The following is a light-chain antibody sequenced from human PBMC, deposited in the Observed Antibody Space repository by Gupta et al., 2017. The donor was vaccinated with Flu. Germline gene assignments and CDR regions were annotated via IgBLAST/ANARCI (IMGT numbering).Light chain of an antibody. CDR3: QQYGSSPPLT. V-gene: IGKV3-20*01. Sequence: EIVFPQSPGTLSLSPGERATLPCRASQSVSSSYLAWYQQKPGQAPRLLIYGASSRATGIPDRFSGSGSGTDFTLTISRLEPEDFAVYYCQQYGSSPPLTFDGGTKVEIK. J-gene: IGKJ4*01. CDR2: GAS. CDR1: QSVSSSY.